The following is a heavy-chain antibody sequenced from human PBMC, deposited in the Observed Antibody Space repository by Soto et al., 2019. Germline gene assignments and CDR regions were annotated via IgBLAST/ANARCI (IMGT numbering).Heavy chain of an antibody. J-gene: IGHJ3*02. D-gene: IGHD3-22*01. CDR1: GGTFSSYA. CDR2: IIPILGTA. V-gene: IGHV1-69*13. Sequence: ASVKVSCKASGGTFSSYAISWVRQAPGQGLEWMGGIIPILGTANYAQKFQGRVTITADESTSTAYMELSSLRSEDTAVYYCARGRGQGYYYDSSGYYLTPDIWGQGTMVTVSS. CDR3: ARGRGQGYYYDSSGYYLTPDI.